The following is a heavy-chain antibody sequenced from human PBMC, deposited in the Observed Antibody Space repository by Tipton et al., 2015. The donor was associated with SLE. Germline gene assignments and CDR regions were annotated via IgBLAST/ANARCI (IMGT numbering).Heavy chain of an antibody. CDR3: ATPGGRGFSPWDN. V-gene: IGHV3-23*01. CDR1: GFTLSNYV. CDR2: ISSSGDAP. D-gene: IGHD2-15*01. J-gene: IGHJ4*02. Sequence: SLRLSCAASGFTLSNYVMNWVRQAPGKGLEWVSVISSSGDAPYYADSVRGRFTISRDNSKNTLYLQMNGLRAEDTAVYHCATPGGRGFSPWDNWGPGTLATVSS.